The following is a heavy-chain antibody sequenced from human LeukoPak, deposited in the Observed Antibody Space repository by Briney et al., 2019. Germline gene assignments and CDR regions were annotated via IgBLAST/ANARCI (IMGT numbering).Heavy chain of an antibody. D-gene: IGHD3-16*02. CDR3: AKSVIPNSYQGTYYMDV. V-gene: IGHV3-30*02. J-gene: IGHJ6*03. Sequence: QPGGSLRLSCAASGFTFSSYGMHWVRQAPGEGLKWVAFIRHDETRIFYGDSVKGRFTISRDNSKNMVYLQLNSLSAEDTALYYCAKSVIPNSYQGTYYMDVWGKGTTVTVFS. CDR1: GFTFSSYG. CDR2: IRHDETRI.